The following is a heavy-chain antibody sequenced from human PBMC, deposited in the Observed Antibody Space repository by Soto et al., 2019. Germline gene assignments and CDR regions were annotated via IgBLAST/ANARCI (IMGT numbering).Heavy chain of an antibody. Sequence: ASVKVSCKASGYTFTSYAMHWVRQAPGQRLEWMGWINAGNGNTKYSQKFQGRVTITRDTSASTAYMELSSLRSEDTAVYYCAREPSIAARPYYYYYGMDVWGQGTTVTVSS. CDR1: GYTFTSYA. V-gene: IGHV1-3*01. D-gene: IGHD6-6*01. CDR2: INAGNGNT. CDR3: AREPSIAARPYYYYYGMDV. J-gene: IGHJ6*02.